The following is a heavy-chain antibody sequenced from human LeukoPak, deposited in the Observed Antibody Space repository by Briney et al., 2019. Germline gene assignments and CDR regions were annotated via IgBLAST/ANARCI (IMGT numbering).Heavy chain of an antibody. V-gene: IGHV4-39*07. CDR2: IYYSGST. CDR3: ARIQSSASPFDY. Sequence: SETLSLTCTVSGGSISSSSYYWGWIRQPPGKGLEWIGSIYYSGSTYYNPSLKSRVTISVDTSKNQFSLKLSSVTAADTAVYYCARIQSSASPFDYWGQGTLVTVSS. D-gene: IGHD2-2*01. J-gene: IGHJ4*02. CDR1: GGSISSSSYY.